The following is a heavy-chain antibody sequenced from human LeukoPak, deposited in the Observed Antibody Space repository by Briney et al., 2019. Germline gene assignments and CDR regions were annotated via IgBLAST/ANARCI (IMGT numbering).Heavy chain of an antibody. Sequence: PGGSLRLSCAASGLTFSSFWMHWVRRAPGKGLEWVSRINSDGSTTTYADSMKGRLTISRDNAKNTLYLQMNSLRAEDTAVYYCARGYYSASRIDYWGQGALVTISS. CDR3: ARGYYSASRIDY. CDR1: GLTFSSFW. J-gene: IGHJ4*02. CDR2: INSDGSTT. V-gene: IGHV3-74*01. D-gene: IGHD2-2*01.